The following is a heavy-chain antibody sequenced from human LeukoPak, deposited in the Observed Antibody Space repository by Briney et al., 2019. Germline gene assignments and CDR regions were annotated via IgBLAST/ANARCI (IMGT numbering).Heavy chain of an antibody. CDR1: GFTFSSYS. CDR3: ARDFWSGYSYYYYYMDV. V-gene: IGHV3-21*01. CDR2: ISSSSSYI. J-gene: IGHJ6*03. Sequence: KPGGSLRLSCAASGFTFSSYSMNWVRQAPGKGLEWFSSISSSSSYIYYPDSVKGRFNISRDNAKNSLYLQMNSLRAEDTAVYYCARDFWSGYSYYYYYMDVWGKGTTVTVSS. D-gene: IGHD3-3*01.